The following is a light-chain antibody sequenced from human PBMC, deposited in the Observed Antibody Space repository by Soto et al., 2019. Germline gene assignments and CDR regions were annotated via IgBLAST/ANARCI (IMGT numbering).Light chain of an antibody. CDR2: DAS. CDR1: QTISTW. J-gene: IGKJ5*01. CDR3: QQSETYPLT. V-gene: IGKV1-5*01. Sequence: EIPMTQCRSTLSASVVDTVIITRGASQTISTWLAWYQHKPGKAPNLLIYDASTLMSGVPSRFSGSGSGTEFTLTISSLQPGDFATYYCQQSETYPLTFGQGTRLEIK.